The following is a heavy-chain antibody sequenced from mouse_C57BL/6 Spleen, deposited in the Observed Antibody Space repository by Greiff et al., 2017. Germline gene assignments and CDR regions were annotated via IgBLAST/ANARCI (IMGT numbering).Heavy chain of an antibody. V-gene: IGHV1-64*01. CDR2: IHPNSGST. Sequence: VQLQQPGAELVKPGASVKLSCKASSYTFTSYWMHWVKQRPGQGLEWIGMIHPNSGSTNYNEKFKSKATLTVDKSSSTAYMQLSSLTSEDSAVYYCAIFPAYYYGSSYSAYWGQGTLVTVSA. D-gene: IGHD1-1*01. CDR3: AIFPAYYYGSSYSAY. J-gene: IGHJ3*01. CDR1: SYTFTSYW.